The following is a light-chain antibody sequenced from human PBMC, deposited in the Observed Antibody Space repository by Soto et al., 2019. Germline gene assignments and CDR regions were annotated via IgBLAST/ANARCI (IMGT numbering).Light chain of an antibody. CDR2: EAS. J-gene: IGLJ2*01. V-gene: IGLV2-23*02. CDR1: SSDVGSYNR. Sequence: QSALTQPAAVSGSPGQSITISCTGTSSDVGSYNRVSWYQKHPGKAPKLMIYEASKLPSGVSNRFSGSKSGNTASMTISGLKAAEEADYYWCAYEGSSTFDVVFGGGSQLTVL. CDR3: CAYEGSSTFDVV.